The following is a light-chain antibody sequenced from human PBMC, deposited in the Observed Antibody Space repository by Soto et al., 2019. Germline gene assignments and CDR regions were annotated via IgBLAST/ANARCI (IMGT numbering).Light chain of an antibody. CDR2: EVS. CDR3: RSYAGSNEV. CDR1: ISDVGGYNY. V-gene: IGLV2-8*01. Sequence: QSALTQPPSASGSPGQSVTISCTGTISDVGGYNYVSWYQQHPGKAPKLMIYEVSKRPSGVPDRFSGSKSGNTASLTVSGLQAEDEADYYCRSYAGSNEVFGGGTKLTVL. J-gene: IGLJ3*02.